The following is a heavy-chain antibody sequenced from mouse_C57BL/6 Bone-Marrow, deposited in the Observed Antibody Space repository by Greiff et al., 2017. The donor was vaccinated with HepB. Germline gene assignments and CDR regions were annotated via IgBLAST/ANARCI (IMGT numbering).Heavy chain of an antibody. CDR3: ARVGAPYCFAY. Sequence: QVQLKESGAELVRPGTSVKVSCKASGYAFTNYLIEWVKQRPGQGLERIGVINPGSGGTNYNEKFKGKATLTADKSSSTAYMQLSSLTSEDSAVYFCARVGAPYCFAYWGQGTLVTVSA. J-gene: IGHJ3*01. CDR2: INPGSGGT. D-gene: IGHD1-3*01. V-gene: IGHV1-54*01. CDR1: GYAFTNYL.